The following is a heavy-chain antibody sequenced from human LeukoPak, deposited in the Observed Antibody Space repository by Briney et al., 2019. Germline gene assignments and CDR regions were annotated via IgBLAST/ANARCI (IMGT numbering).Heavy chain of an antibody. CDR2: IKSKTDGGTT. J-gene: IGHJ4*02. CDR3: TTDTSYRSYGPGPN. D-gene: IGHD3-10*01. Sequence: GGSLRLSCAASGFTFSNAWMSWVRQAPGKGLEWVGRIKSKTDGGTTDYAAPVKGRFTISRDDSKNTLYLQMNSLKTEDTAVYYCTTDTSYRSYGPGPNWGQGTLVTVSS. CDR1: GFTFSNAW. V-gene: IGHV3-15*01.